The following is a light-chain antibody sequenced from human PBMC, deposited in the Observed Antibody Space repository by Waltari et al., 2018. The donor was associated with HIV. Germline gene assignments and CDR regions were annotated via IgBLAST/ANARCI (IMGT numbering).Light chain of an antibody. CDR3: QATDKSGTSRV. CDR2: KET. V-gene: IGLV3-25*03. Sequence: SYELTQPPSVSVSPGQTAQITCSGDALPTHYAYWFQQRLGQAPVLVIRKETERTSGVPDRYAGSTAGTTVTLTIREVQAEDGADYYCQATDKSGTSRVYGGGTKRTVL. CDR1: ALPTHY. J-gene: IGLJ3*02.